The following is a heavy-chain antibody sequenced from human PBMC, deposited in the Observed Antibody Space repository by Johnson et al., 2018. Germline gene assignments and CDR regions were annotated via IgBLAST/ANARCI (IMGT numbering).Heavy chain of an antibody. D-gene: IGHD2-2*01. Sequence: VQLVESGGGVVQPGRSLRLSCAASGFTFSSYGMHWVRQAPGKGLEWVAVISYDGSNKYYADSVKGRFTISRDDSKNTLYLQMNSLRAEDTAVYYCAKDLYSSMSCCPGVWGKGTTVTVSS. V-gene: IGHV3-30*18. CDR3: AKDLYSSMSCCPGV. J-gene: IGHJ6*04. CDR2: ISYDGSNK. CDR1: GFTFSSYG.